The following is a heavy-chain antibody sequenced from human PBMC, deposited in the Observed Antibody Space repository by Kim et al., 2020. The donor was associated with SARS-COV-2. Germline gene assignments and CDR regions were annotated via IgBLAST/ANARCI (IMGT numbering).Heavy chain of an antibody. J-gene: IGHJ4*02. CDR2: IGITGGNT. CDR1: GFTFTSYA. CDR3: TKRTSGAWPFDY. V-gene: IGHV3-23*01. D-gene: IGHD2-2*01. Sequence: GGSLRLSCEASGFTFTSYAMTWVRQAPGKGLEWVASIGITGGNTYYADSVKGRFTISRDNYRDTLFLHMNSLRAEDTAVYYCTKRTSGAWPFDYWGQGTLVTVS.